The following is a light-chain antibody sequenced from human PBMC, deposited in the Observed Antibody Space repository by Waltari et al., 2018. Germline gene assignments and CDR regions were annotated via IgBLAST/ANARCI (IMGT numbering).Light chain of an antibody. CDR2: DVN. J-gene: IGLJ1*01. CDR1: SGDVGGYNY. Sequence: QSALTQPASVSGSPGQSITISCAGTSGDVGGYNYVSWYQQHPGKAPKLMIYDVNTRPSGISDRFSGSKAGNTASLPISGLQAEDEADYYCSSYTRSDTYVFGTGTKVSVL. CDR3: SSYTRSDTYV. V-gene: IGLV2-14*03.